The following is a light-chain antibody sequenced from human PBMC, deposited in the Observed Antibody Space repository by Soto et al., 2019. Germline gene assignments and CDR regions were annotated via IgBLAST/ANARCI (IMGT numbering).Light chain of an antibody. Sequence: EIALTQSPGTLSLSPGERATLSCRASQSVSSSYLAWYQQTPGQAPRLVVYGASTRATGSPDRFSASGSATEFTLTISSLLSEDFAVYYCQQYKNWPHTFGQGTKVDIK. V-gene: IGKV3-15*01. CDR2: GAS. CDR3: QQYKNWPHT. J-gene: IGKJ2*01. CDR1: QSVSSSY.